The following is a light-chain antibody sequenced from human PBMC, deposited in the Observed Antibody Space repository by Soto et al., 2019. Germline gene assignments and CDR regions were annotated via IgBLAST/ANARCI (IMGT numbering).Light chain of an antibody. CDR1: QGIRND. Sequence: ALQMTPTPSSLSASIGDRVTITCRASQGIRNDLGWYQQKPGKAPKVLIFAASNLQSGVPSRFSGSGSGTDFTLTISSLQPEDFATYYCLQYYNYPRTFGQGTKVDNK. J-gene: IGKJ1*01. CDR3: LQYYNYPRT. CDR2: AAS. V-gene: IGKV1-6*01.